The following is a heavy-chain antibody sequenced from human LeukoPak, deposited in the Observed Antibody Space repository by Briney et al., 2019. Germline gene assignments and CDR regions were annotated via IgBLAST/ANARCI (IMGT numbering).Heavy chain of an antibody. CDR1: GGSISSGDYY. CDR3: ARDPIVVEPCFDY. V-gene: IGHV4-30-4*01. J-gene: IGHJ4*02. CDR2: IYYSGST. D-gene: IGHD3-22*01. Sequence: SQTLSLTRTVSGGSISSGDYYWSWIRQPPGKGLEWIGYIYYSGSTYYNPSLKSRVTISVDTSKNQFSLKLSSVTAADTAVYYCARDPIVVEPCFDYWGQGTLVTVSS.